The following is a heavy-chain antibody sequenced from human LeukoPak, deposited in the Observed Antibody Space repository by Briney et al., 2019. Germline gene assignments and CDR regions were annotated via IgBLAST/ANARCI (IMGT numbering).Heavy chain of an antibody. CDR3: AREVSGYYDSSGPFDY. D-gene: IGHD3-22*01. V-gene: IGHV4-39*07. J-gene: IGHJ4*02. CDR2: IYYSGST. Sequence: SETPSLTCTVSGGSISSSSYYWGWIRQPPGKGLEWIGSIYYSGSTYYNPSLKSRVTISVDTSKNQFSLKLSSVTAADTAVYYCAREVSGYYDSSGPFDYWGQGTLVTVSS. CDR1: GGSISSSSYY.